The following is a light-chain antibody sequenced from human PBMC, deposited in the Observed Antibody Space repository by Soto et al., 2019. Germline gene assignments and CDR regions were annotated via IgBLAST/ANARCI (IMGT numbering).Light chain of an antibody. J-gene: IGLJ1*01. CDR2: EVS. CDR3: NSYTTSSARV. Sequence: QSVLTQPASVSGSPGQAITISCTGTSRDVGASNYVSWYQQHPGKVPKLIIYEVSNRPSGVSDRFSGSKSGNTASLTISGLQAEDEGDYYCNSYTTSSARVFGTGTRVTVL. CDR1: SRDVGASNY. V-gene: IGLV2-14*01.